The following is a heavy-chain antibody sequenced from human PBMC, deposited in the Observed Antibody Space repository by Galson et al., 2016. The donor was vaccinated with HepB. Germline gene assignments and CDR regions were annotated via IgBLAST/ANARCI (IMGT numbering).Heavy chain of an antibody. J-gene: IGHJ6*02. CDR1: GFTFNLYA. Sequence: SLRLSCAASGFTFNLYAMSWVRQAPGKGLEWASSISGSGDSTYYADSVKGRFAISRDNSKNTLYLQMHSLRAEDTALYYCAKSGFCTSSTCYRFYYYSGMDVWGQGTTVTVSS. V-gene: IGHV3-23*01. CDR2: ISGSGDST. D-gene: IGHD2-2*01. CDR3: AKSGFCTSSTCYRFYYYSGMDV.